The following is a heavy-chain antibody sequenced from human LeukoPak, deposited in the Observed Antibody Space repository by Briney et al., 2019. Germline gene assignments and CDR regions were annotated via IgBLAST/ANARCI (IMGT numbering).Heavy chain of an antibody. CDR1: GLTFSSHW. J-gene: IGHJ6*02. D-gene: IGHD3-16*01. CDR2: ISSSGSTK. Sequence: GGSLRLSCAASGLTFSSHWMHWVRQAPGKGLEWVSYISSSGSTKYYADSVKGRFTISRDNARNSLYLQMNSLRAEDTAVYFCARGGGLDVWGQGATVTVSS. CDR3: ARGGGLDV. V-gene: IGHV3-48*01.